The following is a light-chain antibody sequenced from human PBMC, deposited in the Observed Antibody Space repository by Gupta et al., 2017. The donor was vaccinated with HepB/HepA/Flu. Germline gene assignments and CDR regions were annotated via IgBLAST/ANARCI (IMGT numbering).Light chain of an antibody. CDR3: CSYATNTPYV. J-gene: IGLJ1*01. Sequence: QSALTQPASLSGSPGQSITISCTGTADDVGSYHYVSWYQQYPGKAPKLIISDVNNRPSGISARFSGSKSGNTASLTISALQAEDEAHYYCCSYATNTPYVFGAGTDFTVL. CDR1: ADDVGSYHY. V-gene: IGLV2-14*03. CDR2: DVN.